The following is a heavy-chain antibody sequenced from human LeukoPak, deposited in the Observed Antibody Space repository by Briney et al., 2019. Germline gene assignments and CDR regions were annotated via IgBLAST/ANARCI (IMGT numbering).Heavy chain of an antibody. CDR2: ISGSGDST. CDR3: AKPGYDSSGFDY. J-gene: IGHJ4*02. CDR1: GFTFSSYW. D-gene: IGHD3-22*01. Sequence: GGSLRLSCAASGFTFSSYWMSWVRQAPGKGLEWVSSISGSGDSTYYADSVKGRFTISRDNSRNTLDLQMNSLRVEDTAVYYCAKPGYDSSGFDYWGQGTLVTVSS. V-gene: IGHV3-23*01.